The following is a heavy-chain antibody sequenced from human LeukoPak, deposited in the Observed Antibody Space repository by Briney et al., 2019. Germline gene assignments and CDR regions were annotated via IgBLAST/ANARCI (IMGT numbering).Heavy chain of an antibody. Sequence: SETLSLTCTVSGGSISSSSYYWGWIRQPPGKGLEWIGSIYYSGSTYYNPSLKSRVTISVDTSKNQFSLKLSSVTAADTAVYYCARLIRYCSSTSCSPYDYWGQGTLVTVSS. D-gene: IGHD2-2*01. CDR1: GGSISSSSYY. V-gene: IGHV4-39*01. CDR3: ARLIRYCSSTSCSPYDY. J-gene: IGHJ4*02. CDR2: IYYSGST.